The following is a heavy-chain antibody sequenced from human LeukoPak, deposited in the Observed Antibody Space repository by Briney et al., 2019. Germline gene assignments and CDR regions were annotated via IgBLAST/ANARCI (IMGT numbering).Heavy chain of an antibody. CDR1: GGSVSNSNYF. CDR2: VYYIGST. Sequence: SETLSLTCTVSGGSVSNSNYFWGWVRQPPGKGLEWIASVYYIGSTYYNPSLKSRVSISMDTSKNQLSLRLNSVTAADTAVYFCARHPAYRSGWYWYFDLWGRGTLVTVSS. J-gene: IGHJ2*01. D-gene: IGHD6-19*01. CDR3: ARHPAYRSGWYWYFDL. V-gene: IGHV4-39*01.